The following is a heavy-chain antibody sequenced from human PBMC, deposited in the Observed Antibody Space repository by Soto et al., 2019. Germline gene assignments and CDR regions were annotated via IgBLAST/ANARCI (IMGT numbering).Heavy chain of an antibody. CDR2: IKQDGSEK. CDR3: ARDGDGYPA. D-gene: IGHD1-1*01. V-gene: IGHV3-7*01. Sequence: GGSLRLSCGASGFTFSRNWMSWVRQAPGKGLEWVANIKQDGSEKYYADAVKGRFTLSRDNVENSLYLQMNSLRAEDKAVYYCARDGDGYPAWGQGTLVTVSS. J-gene: IGHJ5*02. CDR1: GFTFSRNW.